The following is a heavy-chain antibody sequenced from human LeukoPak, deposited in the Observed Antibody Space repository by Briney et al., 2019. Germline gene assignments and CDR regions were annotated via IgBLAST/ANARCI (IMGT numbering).Heavy chain of an antibody. Sequence: ASVKVSCKASGYTVTAYHMHWVRQAPGQGLKWMGWFNPNSGATNYAQKFQGRVTMTRDTSISTDYMELSRLRSDDTAVYYCARESGTYFKSRYYFDFWGQGTLVTVSS. V-gene: IGHV1-2*02. J-gene: IGHJ4*02. CDR2: FNPNSGAT. D-gene: IGHD1-26*01. CDR3: ARESGTYFKSRYYFDF. CDR1: GYTVTAYH.